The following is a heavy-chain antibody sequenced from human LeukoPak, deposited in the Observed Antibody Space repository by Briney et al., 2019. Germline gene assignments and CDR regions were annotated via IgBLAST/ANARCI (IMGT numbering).Heavy chain of an antibody. Sequence: GRSLRLSCAASGFTFDDYAMHWVRQAPGKGLEWVSGISWNSGSIGYADSVKGRFTISRDNAKNSLYLQMNSLRAEDTALYYCAKALGSGYMDPLDYWGQGTLVTVSS. J-gene: IGHJ4*02. CDR1: GFTFDDYA. V-gene: IGHV3-9*01. D-gene: IGHD3-22*01. CDR2: ISWNSGSI. CDR3: AKALGSGYMDPLDY.